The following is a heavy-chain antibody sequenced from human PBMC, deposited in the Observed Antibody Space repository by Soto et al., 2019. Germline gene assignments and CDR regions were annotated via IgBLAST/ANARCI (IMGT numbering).Heavy chain of an antibody. J-gene: IGHJ4*01. CDR1: GDIFSSYA. V-gene: IGHV1-69*13. CDR2: IIPMFSTA. CDR3: ARMNTVWGESAYFDY. D-gene: IGHD4-17*01. Sequence: GASVKVSCKAPGDIFSSYAINWVRQAPGQGLEWMGGIIPMFSTANYAQKFQGRLTITADESTTTAYMDLSSLTSEDTAVYFCARMNTVWGESAYFDYWGQGTQVTVSS.